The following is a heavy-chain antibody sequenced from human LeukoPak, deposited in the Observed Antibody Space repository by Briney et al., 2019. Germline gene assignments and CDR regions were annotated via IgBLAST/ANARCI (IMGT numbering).Heavy chain of an antibody. Sequence: GGSLRLSCAASGFTFSTYYMNWVRQAPGKGLEWVSSITTSSSYIYYADSVKGRFTISRDNSKNTLYLQMNSLRAEDTAVYYCAKDPISSSPKYYFDYWGQGTLVTVSS. D-gene: IGHD6-13*01. CDR3: AKDPISSSPKYYFDY. V-gene: IGHV3-21*04. CDR1: GFTFSTYY. J-gene: IGHJ4*02. CDR2: ITTSSSYI.